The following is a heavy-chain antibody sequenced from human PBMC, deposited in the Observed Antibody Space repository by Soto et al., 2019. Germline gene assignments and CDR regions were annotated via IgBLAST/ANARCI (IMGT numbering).Heavy chain of an antibody. CDR1: GFTFSSYA. V-gene: IGHV3-30-3*01. J-gene: IGHJ6*02. CDR2: ISYDGSNK. D-gene: IGHD3-9*01. CDR3: ARESRYYDIFTGYYTNYYGMDV. Sequence: QVQLVESGGGVVQPGRSLRLSCAASGFTFSSYAMHWVRQAPGKGLEWVAVISYDGSNKYYADSVKGRFTISRDNSKNTLYLQMNSLRAEDTAVYYCARESRYYDIFTGYYTNYYGMDVWGQGTTVTVSS.